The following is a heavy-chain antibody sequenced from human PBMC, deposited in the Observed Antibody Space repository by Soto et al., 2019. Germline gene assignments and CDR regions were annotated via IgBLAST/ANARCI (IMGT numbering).Heavy chain of an antibody. CDR1: GDTFSSYA. CDR3: ARAWREASYGMDV. CDR2: IISLFGTA. D-gene: IGHD5-12*01. Sequence: QVQLVQSGAEVKKPGSSVKVSCKASGDTFSSYAISWVRQAPGQGLEWMGGIISLFGTANYAQKFQDRVTIYPHESTNTDYMELSNLRSENTDVYYCARAWREASYGMDVWGQGTTVTVSS. J-gene: IGHJ6*02. V-gene: IGHV1-69*01.